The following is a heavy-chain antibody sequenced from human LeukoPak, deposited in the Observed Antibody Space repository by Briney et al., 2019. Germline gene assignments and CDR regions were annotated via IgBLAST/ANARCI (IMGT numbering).Heavy chain of an antibody. CDR3: ARERGEDYGAFLGY. CDR1: GGSFSGYY. J-gene: IGHJ4*02. CDR2: INHSGST. Sequence: PSETLSLTCAVYGGSFSGYYWSWIRQPPGKGLEWIGEINHSGSTNNNPSLKSRVTIPVDTSKNQLSLKLSSVTAADTAVYYCARERGEDYGAFLGYWGQGTLVTVSS. D-gene: IGHD4-17*01. V-gene: IGHV4-34*01.